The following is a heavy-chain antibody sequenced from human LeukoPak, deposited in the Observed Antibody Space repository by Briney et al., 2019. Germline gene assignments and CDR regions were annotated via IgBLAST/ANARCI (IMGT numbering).Heavy chain of an antibody. J-gene: IGHJ6*03. CDR3: ARGVRFLEWLLYYYYYYYMDV. CDR2: ISYDGSNK. Sequence: GVLRLSCAASGFTFSSYAMHWVRQAPGKGLEWVAVISYDGSNKYYADSVKGRFTISRDNAKNSLYLQMNSLRAEDTAVYYCARGVRFLEWLLYYYYYYYMDVWGKGTTVTVSS. V-gene: IGHV3-30*04. CDR1: GFTFSSYA. D-gene: IGHD3-3*01.